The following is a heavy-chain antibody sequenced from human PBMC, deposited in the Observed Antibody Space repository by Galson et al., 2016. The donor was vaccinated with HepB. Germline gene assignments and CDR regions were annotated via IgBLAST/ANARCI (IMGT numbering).Heavy chain of an antibody. J-gene: IGHJ4*02. CDR3: ASDVSIMITFGGVIVEKRYFDY. Sequence: SETLSLTCAVYGGSFSTYHWSWIRQSPGKGLEWMGEINQSGGTKDNPSLKSRVTISIDTSKSQFSLTLTSVTAADTAVYYCASDVSIMITFGGVIVEKRYFDYWGQGT. V-gene: IGHV4-34*01. CDR2: INQSGGT. CDR1: GGSFSTYH. D-gene: IGHD3-16*02.